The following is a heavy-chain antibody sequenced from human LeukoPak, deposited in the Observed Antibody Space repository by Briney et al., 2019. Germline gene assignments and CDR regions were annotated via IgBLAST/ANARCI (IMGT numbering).Heavy chain of an antibody. CDR3: ARVIPGAYCSSTSCYPA. V-gene: IGHV4-4*07. J-gene: IGHJ5*02. Sequence: SETLSLTCTVSGGSISSYYWSWIRQPAGKGLEWIGRIYTSGSTNYNPSLKSRVTMSVDTSKNQFSLKLSSVTAADTAVYYCARVIPGAYCSSTSCYPAWGQGTLVTVSS. CDR2: IYTSGST. CDR1: GGSISSYY. D-gene: IGHD2-2*01.